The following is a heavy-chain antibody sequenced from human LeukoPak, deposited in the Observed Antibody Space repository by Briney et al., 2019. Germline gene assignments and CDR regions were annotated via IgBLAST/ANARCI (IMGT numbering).Heavy chain of an antibody. J-gene: IGHJ4*02. V-gene: IGHV4-61*01. CDR3: ARGHCSGDFDY. D-gene: IGHD3-10*01. CDR1: GGSFSSGSYY. Sequence: SETLSLTCTVSGGSFSSGSYYWSWIRQPPGKGLEWIGYIYYSGSTNYNPSLKSRVTISVDTSKNQFSLKLSSVTAADTAVYYCARGHCSGDFDYWGQRTLVTVSS. CDR2: IYYSGST.